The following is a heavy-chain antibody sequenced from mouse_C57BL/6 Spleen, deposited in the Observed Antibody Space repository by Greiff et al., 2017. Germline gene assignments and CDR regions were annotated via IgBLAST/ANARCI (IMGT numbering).Heavy chain of an antibody. D-gene: IGHD1-1*01. CDR3: AREEVIKTPYFDY. CDR1: GYTFTSYW. V-gene: IGHV1-72*01. J-gene: IGHJ2*01. CDR2: INPSSGGT. Sequence: VQLQQPGAELVKPGASVKLSCKASGYTFTSYWMHWVQQRPGRGLEWIGRINPSSGGTNYNEKFKSKATLTVDKSSSTAYMQLSSLTSEDSAVYYCAREEVIKTPYFDYWGQGTTLTVSS.